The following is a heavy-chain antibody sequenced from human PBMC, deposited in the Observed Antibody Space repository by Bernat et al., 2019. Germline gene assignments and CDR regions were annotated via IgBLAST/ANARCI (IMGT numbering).Heavy chain of an antibody. J-gene: IGHJ4*02. V-gene: IGHV3-30*03. CDR2: ISYDGSNK. Sequence: QVQLVESGGGVVQPGRSLRLSCAASGFTFSSYGMHWVRQAPGKGLEWVAVISYDGSNKYYADSVKGRFTISRDNSKNTLYLQMNSLRAEDTAVYYCARDWDPIAVAGTPFDYWGQGTLVTVSS. D-gene: IGHD6-19*01. CDR3: ARDWDPIAVAGTPFDY. CDR1: GFTFSSYG.